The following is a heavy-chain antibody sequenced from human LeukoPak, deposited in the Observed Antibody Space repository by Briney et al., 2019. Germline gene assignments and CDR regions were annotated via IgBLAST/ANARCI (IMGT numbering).Heavy chain of an antibody. CDR1: GGSISSYY. J-gene: IGHJ4*02. D-gene: IGHD2-2*01. V-gene: IGHV4-4*07. CDR3: ARGDVVVPAAMC. CDR2: IYTSGRT. Sequence: SETLSLTCTVSGGSISSYYWSWIRQPAGKGLEWIGRIYTSGRTNYNPSLKSRVTMSVDTSKNQFSLKLSSVPAADTAVYYCARGDVVVPAAMCWGQGTLVTVSS.